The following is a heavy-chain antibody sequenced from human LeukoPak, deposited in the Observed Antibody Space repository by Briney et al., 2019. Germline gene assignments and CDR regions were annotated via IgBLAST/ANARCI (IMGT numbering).Heavy chain of an antibody. CDR1: GYSFTTYW. J-gene: IGHJ4*02. CDR2: IDPSDSYT. CDR3: ARRPTYSFDY. D-gene: IGHD1-1*01. V-gene: IGHV5-10-1*01. Sequence: GESLKISCKASGYSFTTYWISWVRQLPGKGLEWMGRIDPSDSYTNYSPSFQGHVTISADKSISTAYLQWSSLKASDTAIYYCARRPTYSFDYWGQGTLVTVSS.